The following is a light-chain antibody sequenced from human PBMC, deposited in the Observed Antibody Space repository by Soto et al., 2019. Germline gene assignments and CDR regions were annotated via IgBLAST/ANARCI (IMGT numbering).Light chain of an antibody. J-gene: IGLJ1*01. CDR1: ASDIGRYNY. CDR2: EVT. V-gene: IGLV2-8*01. CDR3: NSYVGSNNYV. Sequence: QSALTQPPSASGSPGQSVTISCIGTASDIGRYNYVSWYQHHPGKAPKLIIYEVTKRPSGVPDRFSGSKSGNTASLTVSGLQAEDEADYYCNSYVGSNNYVFGTGTKVIV.